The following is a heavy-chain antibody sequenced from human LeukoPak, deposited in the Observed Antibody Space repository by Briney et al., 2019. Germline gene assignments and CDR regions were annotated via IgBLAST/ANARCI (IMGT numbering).Heavy chain of an antibody. CDR1: GFTFSSYE. V-gene: IGHV3-48*03. J-gene: IGHJ4*02. CDR3: AREKAIRDRGVINRSDY. Sequence: GGSLRLSCAASGFTFSSYEMNWVRQAPGKGLEWVSYISSSGSTIYYADSVKGRFTISRDNAKNSLYLQMNSLRAEDTAVYYCAREKAIRDRGVINRSDYWGQGTLVTVSS. D-gene: IGHD3-10*01. CDR2: ISSSGSTI.